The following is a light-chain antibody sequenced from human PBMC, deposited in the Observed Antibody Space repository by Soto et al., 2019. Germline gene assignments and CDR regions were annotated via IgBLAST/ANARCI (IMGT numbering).Light chain of an antibody. Sequence: QPVLTQSPSASASLGASVKLTCTLSSGHSSYAIAWHQQLPEKGPRYLMKLNSDGSHSKGDGIPDRFSGSGSGAERYLTIASLQAEDEADYYCQTWGTGTWVFGGGTQLTVL. J-gene: IGLJ3*02. CDR1: SGHSSYA. CDR2: LNSDGSH. V-gene: IGLV4-69*01. CDR3: QTWGTGTWV.